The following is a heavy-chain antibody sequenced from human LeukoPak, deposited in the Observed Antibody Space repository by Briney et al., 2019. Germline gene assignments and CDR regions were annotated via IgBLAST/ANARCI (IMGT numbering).Heavy chain of an antibody. CDR2: ISGSGGST. V-gene: IGHV3-23*01. CDR1: GFTFSSYA. Sequence: GGSLRLSCAASGFTFSSYAMSWVRQAPGKGLEWVSAISGSGGSTYYADSVKGRFTISRDNSKSTLYLQVNSLRAEDTAVYYCAKAVNFDWLPNDYWGQGTLVTVSS. D-gene: IGHD3-9*01. CDR3: AKAVNFDWLPNDY. J-gene: IGHJ4*02.